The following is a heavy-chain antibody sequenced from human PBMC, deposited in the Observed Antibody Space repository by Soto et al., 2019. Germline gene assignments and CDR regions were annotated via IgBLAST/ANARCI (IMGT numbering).Heavy chain of an antibody. Sequence: CRGGEDSFTSCWLCRVSQIPGKGLEWMGRIDPSDSYTNNSPSFQGHVTISADKSISTAYLQWSSLKASDTAMYYCARHPHVTGTRDNGMDVWGQVTTVTVS. CDR3: ARHPHVTGTRDNGMDV. J-gene: IGHJ6*02. CDR1: EDSFTSCW. CDR2: IDPSDSYT. V-gene: IGHV5-10-1*01. D-gene: IGHD1-20*01.